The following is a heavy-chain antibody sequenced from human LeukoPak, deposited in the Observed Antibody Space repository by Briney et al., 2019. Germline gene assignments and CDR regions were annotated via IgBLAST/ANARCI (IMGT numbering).Heavy chain of an antibody. CDR3: ASGGTTVTTQVDY. D-gene: IGHD4-17*01. CDR2: IQQDGSEK. CDR1: GFTFSRYW. Sequence: GGTLRLSCAASGFTFSRYWMNWVRQAPGKGLEWVANIQQDGSEKNYVDSVKGRFTISRDNAKNSLYMQMNSLRAEDTAVYYCASGGTTVTTQVDYWGQGTLVTVSS. J-gene: IGHJ4*02. V-gene: IGHV3-7*03.